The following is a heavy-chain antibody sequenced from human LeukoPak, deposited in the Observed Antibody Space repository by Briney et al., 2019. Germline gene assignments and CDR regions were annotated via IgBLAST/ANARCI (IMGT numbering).Heavy chain of an antibody. Sequence: GGSLRLSCAASGITLSGYSVNWVRQAPGKGLEWVSSISSSSSYIYFADSVKGRFTISRDNAKNSLYLQMNSLRAEDTALYYCARDIAAAGAFDYWGQGTLVTVSS. CDR2: ISSSSSYI. J-gene: IGHJ4*02. D-gene: IGHD6-13*01. CDR3: ARDIAAAGAFDY. CDR1: GITLSGYS. V-gene: IGHV3-21*04.